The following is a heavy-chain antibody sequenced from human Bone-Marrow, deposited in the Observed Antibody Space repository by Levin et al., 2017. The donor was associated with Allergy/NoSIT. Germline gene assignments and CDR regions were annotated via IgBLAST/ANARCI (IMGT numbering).Heavy chain of an antibody. CDR1: GFIFDDYV. J-gene: IGHJ4*02. CDR2: VNWNGDGT. CDR3: ARVRGTYDYFDY. V-gene: IGHV3-20*04. Sequence: GGSLRLSCAASGFIFDDYVMSWVRQAPGKRLEWVSGVNWNGDGTDYADSVKGRFIISRDNAKNSLHLQMNSLRAEDTALYYCARVRGTYDYFDYWGQGTLVTVSS. D-gene: IGHD3-10*01.